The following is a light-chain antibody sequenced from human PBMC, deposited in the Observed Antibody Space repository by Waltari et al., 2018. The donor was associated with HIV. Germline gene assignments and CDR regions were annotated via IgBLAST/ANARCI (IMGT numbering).Light chain of an antibody. CDR2: TDE. V-gene: IGLV1-44*01. CDR1: NSNIDRNS. J-gene: IGLJ3*02. Sequence: HSLLTQPPSASGAPGPRVPIPCSGSNSNIDRNSLSWFQQLPGTAPKLLIYTDEQRPSAVADRVSGSKSGTAGSLAISGLQSDDEADYYCATWDDSLDGWLFGGGTKLTVL. CDR3: ATWDDSLDGWL.